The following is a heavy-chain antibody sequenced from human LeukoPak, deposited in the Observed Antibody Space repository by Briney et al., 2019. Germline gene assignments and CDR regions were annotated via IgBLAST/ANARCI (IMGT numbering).Heavy chain of an antibody. J-gene: IGHJ4*02. CDR1: GFTFKPYA. Sequence: GGSLRLSCSASGFTFKPYAMHWVRQAPGKGLEYVSSINTNGANTYYADSVKGRFTISRDNSRNTVYVQMNSLTPEDTAVYYCVKGLDYSSSQMDSWGQGTLVTVSS. CDR3: VKGLDYSSSQMDS. D-gene: IGHD6-6*01. CDR2: INTNGANT. V-gene: IGHV3-64*05.